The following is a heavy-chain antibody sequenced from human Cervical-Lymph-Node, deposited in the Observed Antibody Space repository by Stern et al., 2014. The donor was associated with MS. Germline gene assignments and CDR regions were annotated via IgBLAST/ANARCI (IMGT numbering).Heavy chain of an antibody. J-gene: IGHJ3*02. CDR1: GYRFTNYW. CDR3: ARLVAPGGDAFDI. CDR2: PYPDDSET. D-gene: IGHD3-16*02. V-gene: IGHV5-51*01. Sequence: EVQLVESGGEVKKPGESLKISCQGSGYRFTNYWIGWVRQMAGRGLEGIGIPYPDDSETRYSPSFRGQVTISADKSISTAYLQWSSLKASDTAMYYCARLVAPGGDAFDIWGQGTMVTVSS.